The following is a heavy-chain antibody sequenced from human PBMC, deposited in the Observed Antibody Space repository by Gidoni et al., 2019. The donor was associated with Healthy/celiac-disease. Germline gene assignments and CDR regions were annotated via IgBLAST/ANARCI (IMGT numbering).Heavy chain of an antibody. CDR3: ARDYDYDILTGYYGYFDY. V-gene: IGHV1-2*02. Sequence: QVQLVQSGAEVKKPGASVKVSCKASGYTFTGYYMHWVRQAPGQGLEWMGWINPNSGGTNYAQKFQGRVTMTRDTSISTAYMELSRLRSDDTAVYYCARDYDYDILTGYYGYFDYWGQGTLVTVSS. CDR2: INPNSGGT. CDR1: GYTFTGYY. D-gene: IGHD3-9*01. J-gene: IGHJ4*02.